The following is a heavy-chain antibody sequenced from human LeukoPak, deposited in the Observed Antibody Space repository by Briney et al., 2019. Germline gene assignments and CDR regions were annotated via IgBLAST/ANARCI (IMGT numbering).Heavy chain of an antibody. D-gene: IGHD2-2*01. CDR1: GFTFSSYG. V-gene: IGHV3-30*02. Sequence: PGGSLRLSCAASGFTFSSYGMHWVRQAPGKGLEWVAFIRYDGSNKYYADSVKGRFTISRDNSKNTLYLQMNSLRAEDTAVYYCARGLRYCSSTSCYDWFDPWGQGTLVTVSS. J-gene: IGHJ5*02. CDR2: IRYDGSNK. CDR3: ARGLRYCSSTSCYDWFDP.